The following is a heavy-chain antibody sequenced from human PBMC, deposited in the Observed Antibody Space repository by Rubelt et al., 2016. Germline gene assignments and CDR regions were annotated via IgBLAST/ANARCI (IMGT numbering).Heavy chain of an antibody. CDR3: AGGHYYDSSGYSHLDY. J-gene: IGHJ4*02. Sequence: ESGGGLVKPGGSLRLSCAASGFTFSNAWMNWVRQAPGKGLEWVGRIKSKTDGGTTDYAAPVKGRFTISRDDSKNTLYLQMNSLKTEDTAVYYCAGGHYYDSSGYSHLDYWGRGTLVTVSS. CDR1: GFTFSNAW. D-gene: IGHD3-22*01. V-gene: IGHV3-15*07. CDR2: IKSKTDGGTT.